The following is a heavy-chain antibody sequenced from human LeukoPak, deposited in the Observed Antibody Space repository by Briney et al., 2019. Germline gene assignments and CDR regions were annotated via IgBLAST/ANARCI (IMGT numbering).Heavy chain of an antibody. J-gene: IGHJ4*02. Sequence: GESLKISCKGSGYSFTSYWIGWVRQMPGKGLEWMGIIYPGDSDTRYSPSFQGQVTISADKSISTAYLQWSSLKASDTAMYYCARENFYSSGWYGRDYWGQGTLVTVSS. D-gene: IGHD6-19*01. CDR1: GYSFTSYW. V-gene: IGHV5-51*01. CDR2: IYPGDSDT. CDR3: ARENFYSSGWYGRDY.